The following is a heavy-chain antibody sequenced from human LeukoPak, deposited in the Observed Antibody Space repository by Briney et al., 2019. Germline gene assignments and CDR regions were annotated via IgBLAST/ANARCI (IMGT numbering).Heavy chain of an antibody. Sequence: GGSLRLSCAASGFTFSSYAMHWVRQAPGKGLEWVAVISYDGSNKYYADSVKGRFTISRDNSKNTLYLQMNSLRAEDTAVYYCARICGGIEPCDAFDIWGQGTMVTVSS. CDR3: ARICGGIEPCDAFDI. V-gene: IGHV3-30*04. J-gene: IGHJ3*02. D-gene: IGHD2-15*01. CDR2: ISYDGSNK. CDR1: GFTFSSYA.